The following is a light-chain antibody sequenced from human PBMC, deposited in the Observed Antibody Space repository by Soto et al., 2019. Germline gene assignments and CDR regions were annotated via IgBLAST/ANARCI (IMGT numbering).Light chain of an antibody. CDR2: DAS. CDR1: QSVSSY. Sequence: EIVLTQSPATLSLSPGERATLSCRASQSVSSYLAWYQQKPGQAPRLLIYDASNRATGIPARFSGSGSGTDFTLTISSLEPEDFAVYYCQQHSNWPRTFGQGTKVEI. CDR3: QQHSNWPRT. V-gene: IGKV3-11*01. J-gene: IGKJ1*01.